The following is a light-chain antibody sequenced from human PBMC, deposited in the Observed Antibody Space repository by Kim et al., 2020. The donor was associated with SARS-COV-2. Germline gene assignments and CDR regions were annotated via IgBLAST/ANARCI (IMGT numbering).Light chain of an antibody. Sequence: DIQMTQSPSSLSASVGDRVTITYRASQTIVSYLNWYQQKPGKAPKLLIHAASSLQSGVPSRFSGSRSGTDFTLTISSLQPEDFATYYCQQGYSTLWTFGQGTKVDIK. J-gene: IGKJ1*01. CDR1: QTIVSY. V-gene: IGKV1-39*01. CDR3: QQGYSTLWT. CDR2: AAS.